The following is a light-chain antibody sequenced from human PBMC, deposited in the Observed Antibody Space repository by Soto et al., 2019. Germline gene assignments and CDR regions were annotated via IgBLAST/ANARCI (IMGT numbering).Light chain of an antibody. CDR3: QQYNNWWT. CDR2: GAS. CDR1: QSVSSN. J-gene: IGKJ1*01. Sequence: EIGMTQSPAALSVSPGERATLSCRASQSVSSNLAWYQQKPGQAPRLLIYGASTRATGIPARFRGSGSGTEFTLTISSLQSEDFAVYYCQQYNNWWTFGQGTKVDIK. V-gene: IGKV3-15*01.